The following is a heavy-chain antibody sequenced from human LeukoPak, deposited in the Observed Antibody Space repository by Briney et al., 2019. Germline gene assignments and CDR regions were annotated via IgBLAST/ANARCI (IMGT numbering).Heavy chain of an antibody. CDR2: ISGRGGRT. CDR1: GFTVSTNY. Sequence: PGGSLRLSCAASGFTVSTNYMSWVSPAPGKGLEWVSSISGRGGRTYYADSVKGRFTISRDNSKNTLYLQMNSLRAEDTAVYYCAKGGSGSYLISGGFDYWGQGTLVTVSS. J-gene: IGHJ4*02. CDR3: AKGGSGSYLISGGFDY. V-gene: IGHV3-23*01. D-gene: IGHD1-26*01.